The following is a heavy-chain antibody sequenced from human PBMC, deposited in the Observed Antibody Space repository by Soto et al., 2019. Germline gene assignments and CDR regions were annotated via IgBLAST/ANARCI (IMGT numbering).Heavy chain of an antibody. CDR1: GYGFTSYA. CDR2: INTGNGNT. V-gene: IGHV1-3*04. Sequence: GASVKVSCKASGYGFTSYAMYWVRQAPGQRLEWMGRINTGNGNTKYSQKFQGRVTITRDTSASTAYLELSSLRSEDTAVYYCARLESVFCGQVDFDFWGQGTLVTVSS. J-gene: IGHJ4*02. D-gene: IGHD2-21*01. CDR3: ARLESVFCGQVDFDF.